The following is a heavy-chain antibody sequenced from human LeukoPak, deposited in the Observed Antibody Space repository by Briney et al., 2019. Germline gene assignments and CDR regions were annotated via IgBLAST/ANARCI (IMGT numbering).Heavy chain of an antibody. CDR1: GFTFSSYS. V-gene: IGHV3-23*01. CDR3: AKDTTGYYYGSSGYSFYC. D-gene: IGHD3-22*01. J-gene: IGHJ4*02. Sequence: GGSLRLSCAASGFTFSSYSMSWVRQAPGKGLEWVSAINGSGGSTYYADSVKGRFTISRDNSKNTLYLQMNSLRAEDTAVYYCAKDTTGYYYGSSGYSFYCWGEGALVTVSS. CDR2: INGSGGST.